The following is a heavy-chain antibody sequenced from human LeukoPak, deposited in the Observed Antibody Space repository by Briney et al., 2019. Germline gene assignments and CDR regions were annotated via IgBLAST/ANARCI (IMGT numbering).Heavy chain of an antibody. CDR1: GFTFSDWY. Sequence: GGSPRLSCAASGFTFSDWYISWIRQAPGKGLEWVSYITPSGDSTYYGDSVKGRFTISRDNAKNSVSLHMNSLRAEDTAVYYCARGHYGLDYWGQGNLVTVSS. CDR3: ARGHYGLDY. V-gene: IGHV3-11*01. CDR2: ITPSGDST. J-gene: IGHJ4*02. D-gene: IGHD3-10*01.